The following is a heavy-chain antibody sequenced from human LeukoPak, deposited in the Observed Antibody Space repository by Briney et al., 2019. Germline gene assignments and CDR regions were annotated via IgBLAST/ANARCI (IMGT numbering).Heavy chain of an antibody. D-gene: IGHD3-3*01. CDR3: ASLSTYYDFWSPLDY. V-gene: IGHV4-59*02. CDR1: GASVRSHY. Sequence: PSETLSLTCTVSGASVRSHYWSWIRQPPGKGLEWIGYVSYSGGTNYNPSLKSRVTISLDTSNDQFSLRLNSVTAADTAVYYCASLSTYYDFWSPLDYWGQGTLVTVSS. J-gene: IGHJ4*02. CDR2: VSYSGGT.